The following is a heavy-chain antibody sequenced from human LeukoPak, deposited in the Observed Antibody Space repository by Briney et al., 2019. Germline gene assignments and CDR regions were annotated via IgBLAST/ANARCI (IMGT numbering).Heavy chain of an antibody. CDR1: GYTFSSLG. J-gene: IGHJ4*02. V-gene: IGHV1-18*01. D-gene: IGHD3-9*01. Sequence: ASVKVSCKASGYTFSSLGISWVRQAPGQGLEWMGWISAYNGNTNYAQKLQGRVTMTTDTSASTAYMELRSLRSDDTAVYYCARDYYDILTGYRSPFDYWGQGTLVTVSS. CDR3: ARDYYDILTGYRSPFDY. CDR2: ISAYNGNT.